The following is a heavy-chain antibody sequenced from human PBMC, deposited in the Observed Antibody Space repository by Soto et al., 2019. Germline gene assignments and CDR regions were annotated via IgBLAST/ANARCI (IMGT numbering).Heavy chain of an antibody. CDR1: GFTVSANY. V-gene: IGHV3-66*01. J-gene: IGHJ4*02. Sequence: EVQLVESGGGLVQPGGSLRLSCAASGFTVSANYMSWVRQAPGKGLELVSMIYSGGDTYYADYVKGRFITSRDNSKNTLYLQMNILRADDTAVYYCASRNNPYGTYDYWGQGTLVTVSS. D-gene: IGHD1-1*01. CDR2: IYSGGDT. CDR3: ASRNNPYGTYDY.